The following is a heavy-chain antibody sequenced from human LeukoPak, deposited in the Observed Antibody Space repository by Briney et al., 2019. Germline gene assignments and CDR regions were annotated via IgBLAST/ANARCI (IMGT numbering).Heavy chain of an antibody. Sequence: SQTLSLTCAVYGGSFSGYYWSWIRQPPGKGLEWIGEINHSGSTNYNPSLKSRVTISVDTSKNQFSLKLSSVTAADTAVYYCARGYYGGNLDYWGQGTLVTVSS. J-gene: IGHJ4*02. CDR2: INHSGST. V-gene: IGHV4-34*01. CDR1: GGSFSGYY. D-gene: IGHD4-23*01. CDR3: ARGYYGGNLDY.